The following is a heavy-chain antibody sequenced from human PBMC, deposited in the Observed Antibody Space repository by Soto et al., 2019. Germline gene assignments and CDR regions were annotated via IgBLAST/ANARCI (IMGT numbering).Heavy chain of an antibody. CDR2: INPYNGNT. J-gene: IGHJ4*02. Sequence: GKVSCKASGYTFTSYGISWVRQAPGQGLEWMAWINPYNGNTKYAEKFLGRVTVTTDTSTATAYMEVRSLTSDDTAVFYCARVGVGLAAPRVWPYWGQGTPVTVSS. V-gene: IGHV1-18*01. D-gene: IGHD6-13*01. CDR3: ARVGVGLAAPRVWPY. CDR1: GYTFTSYG.